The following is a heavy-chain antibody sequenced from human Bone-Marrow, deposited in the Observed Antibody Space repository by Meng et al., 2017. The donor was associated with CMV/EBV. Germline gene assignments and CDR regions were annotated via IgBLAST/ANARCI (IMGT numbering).Heavy chain of an antibody. CDR3: ARGGGAYCGGDCTRTLDY. CDR2: IYSGGST. Sequence: GESLKISCAASGLTVSSNYMSWVRQAPGKGLERVSVIYSGGSTYYADSVKGRFTVSRDNSKNTLHLQMDSLTAEDTAVYYCARGGGAYCGGDCTRTLDYGGQGTLVTVSS. J-gene: IGHJ4*02. D-gene: IGHD2-21*01. CDR1: GLTVSSNY. V-gene: IGHV3-66*02.